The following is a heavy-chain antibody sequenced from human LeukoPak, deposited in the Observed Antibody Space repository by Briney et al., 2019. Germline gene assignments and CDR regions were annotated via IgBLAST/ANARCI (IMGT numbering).Heavy chain of an antibody. V-gene: IGHV3-7*03. CDR2: IKQDGSEK. J-gene: IGHJ4*02. Sequence: GGSLRPSCAASGFTFSSYWMSWVRQAPGKGLEWVAKIKQDGSEKYYVDSVKGRFTISRDNAKHSLYLQMNSLRAEDTALYYWAKSKFVTMVRGVIGYWGQGALVTVSS. D-gene: IGHD3-10*01. CDR3: AKSKFVTMVRGVIGY. CDR1: GFTFSSYW.